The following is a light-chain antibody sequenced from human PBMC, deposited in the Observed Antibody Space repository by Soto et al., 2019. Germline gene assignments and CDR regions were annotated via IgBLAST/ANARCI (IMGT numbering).Light chain of an antibody. CDR2: GAS. Sequence: EIVMTQSPATLSVSPGERVTLSCRASQSISSNLAWYQQRPGQAPRLLIYGASTRATGIPARFSGSGSGTEFTLTISSLQSEDFAVYYCQQYNNRVTFGGGTKVEIK. J-gene: IGKJ4*01. V-gene: IGKV3-15*01. CDR3: QQYNNRVT. CDR1: QSISSN.